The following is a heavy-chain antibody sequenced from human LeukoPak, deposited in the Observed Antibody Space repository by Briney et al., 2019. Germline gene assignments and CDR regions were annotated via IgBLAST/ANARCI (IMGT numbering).Heavy chain of an antibody. CDR3: AREGIAARPWFDP. CDR2: IYYSGST. J-gene: IGHJ5*02. Sequence: SETLSLTCTVSGGSISSSSYYWGWIRQPPGNGLEWIGSIYYSGSTYYNPSLKSRVTISVDTSKNQFSLKLSSVTAADTAVYYCAREGIAARPWFDPWGQGTLVTVSS. V-gene: IGHV4-39*07. CDR1: GGSISSSSYY. D-gene: IGHD6-6*01.